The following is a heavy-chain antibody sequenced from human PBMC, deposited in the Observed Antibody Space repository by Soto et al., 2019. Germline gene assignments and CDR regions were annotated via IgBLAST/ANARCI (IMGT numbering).Heavy chain of an antibody. J-gene: IGHJ3*02. Sequence: EVQLVESGGGLVQPGGSLRLSCAASGFTVSSNYMSWVRQAPGKGLEWVSVIYSGGSTYYADSVKGRFTISRHNSKNTLYLQMNNLRAEDTAVYYCARGYGNDAFDIWGQGTMVTVSS. CDR2: IYSGGST. V-gene: IGHV3-53*04. CDR1: GFTVSSNY. CDR3: ARGYGNDAFDI. D-gene: IGHD5-18*01.